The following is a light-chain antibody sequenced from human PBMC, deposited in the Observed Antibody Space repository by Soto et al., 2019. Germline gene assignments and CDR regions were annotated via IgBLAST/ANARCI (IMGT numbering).Light chain of an antibody. J-gene: IGKJ2*01. CDR2: AAS. CDR3: QQSYSTPYT. V-gene: IGKV1-39*01. CDR1: QSISSY. Sequence: DIQMTQSPSSLSASVGDRVTITCRASQSISSYLNWYQQKPGKAPKLLIYAASSLQSGVPSRFSGSASKTDFTITISSLQPEDFATYYCQQSYSTPYTFGQGTKLEIK.